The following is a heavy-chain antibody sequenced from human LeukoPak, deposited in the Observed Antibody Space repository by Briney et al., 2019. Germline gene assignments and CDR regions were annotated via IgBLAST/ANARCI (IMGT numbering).Heavy chain of an antibody. Sequence: GGSLRLSCAASGFTFSSYAMSWVRQAPGKGLEWVSGISGSGGSTYYADSVKGRFTISRDNSKKTQYLQMNSLRAEDTAVYYCARTPPGGDVDHWGQGTLVTVS. CDR3: ARTPPGGDVDH. CDR2: ISGSGGST. CDR1: GFTFSSYA. D-gene: IGHD3-16*01. V-gene: IGHV3-23*01. J-gene: IGHJ5*02.